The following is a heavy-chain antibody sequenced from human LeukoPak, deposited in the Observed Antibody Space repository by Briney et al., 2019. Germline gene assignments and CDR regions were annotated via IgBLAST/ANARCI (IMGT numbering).Heavy chain of an antibody. CDR3: ARDLVGAIAHGFDY. CDR1: GFTFSKYG. V-gene: IGHV3-33*01. Sequence: GRSRRLSCAASGFTFSKYGMHWVRQAPGKGLEWGAVIWYDGSDKYYADSVKGRFTISRDISKNTLYLQMNSLRAEDTAVYYCARDLVGAIAHGFDYWGQGTLVTVSS. J-gene: IGHJ4*02. CDR2: IWYDGSDK. D-gene: IGHD1-26*01.